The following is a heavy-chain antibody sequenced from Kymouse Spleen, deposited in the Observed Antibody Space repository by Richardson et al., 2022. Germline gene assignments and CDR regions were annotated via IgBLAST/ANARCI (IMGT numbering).Heavy chain of an antibody. J-gene: IGHJ6*02. D-gene: IGHD3-10*01. CDR2: IYHSGST. Sequence: QVQLQESGPGLVKPSGTLSLTCAVSGGSISSSNWWSWVRQPPGKGLEWIGEIYHSGSTNYNPSLKSRVTISVDKSKNQFSLKLSSVTAADTAVYYCARGADYGSGSYPYYYYYGMDVWGQGTTVTVSS. CDR1: GGSISSSNW. CDR3: ARGADYGSGSYPYYYYYGMDV. V-gene: IGHV4-4*02.